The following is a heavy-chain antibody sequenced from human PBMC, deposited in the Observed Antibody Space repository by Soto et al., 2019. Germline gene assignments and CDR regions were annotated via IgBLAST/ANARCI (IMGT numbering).Heavy chain of an antibody. V-gene: IGHV4-59*01. J-gene: IGHJ4*02. Sequence: SETLSLTCTVSGGSISSYYWSWIRQPPGKGLEWIGYIYYSGSTNYNPSLKSRVTISVDTSKNQFSLKLSSVTAADTAVYYCARGYGDYVIAYWGQGTLVTVSS. D-gene: IGHD4-17*01. CDR3: ARGYGDYVIAY. CDR2: IYYSGST. CDR1: GGSISSYY.